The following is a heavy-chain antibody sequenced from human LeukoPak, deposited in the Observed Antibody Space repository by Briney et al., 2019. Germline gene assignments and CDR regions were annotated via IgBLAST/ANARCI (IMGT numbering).Heavy chain of an antibody. CDR1: GGTFSSYA. D-gene: IGHD2-21*01. CDR2: IIPIFGTA. J-gene: IGHJ3*02. CDR3: ASYSLGGDAAFDI. V-gene: IGHV1-69*01. Sequence: GASVKVSCKASGGTFSSYAISWVRQAPGQGLEWMGGIIPIFGTANYAQKFQGRVTITADESTSTAYMELSSLRSEDTAVYYCASYSLGGDAAFDIWGQGTMVTVS.